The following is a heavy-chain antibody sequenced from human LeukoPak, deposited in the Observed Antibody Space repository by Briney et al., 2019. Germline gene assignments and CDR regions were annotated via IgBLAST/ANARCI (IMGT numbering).Heavy chain of an antibody. J-gene: IGHJ4*02. Sequence: ASVKVSCKASGYTFTSYDINWVRQATGQGLEWMGIINPNGGSTGYAQNLQGRVTMTRDTSTSTVYMELNSLRSEDTAVYYCARDSPIYYGSGSSPDYWGQGTLVTVSS. CDR1: GYTFTSYD. V-gene: IGHV1-46*01. CDR2: INPNGGST. D-gene: IGHD3-10*01. CDR3: ARDSPIYYGSGSSPDY.